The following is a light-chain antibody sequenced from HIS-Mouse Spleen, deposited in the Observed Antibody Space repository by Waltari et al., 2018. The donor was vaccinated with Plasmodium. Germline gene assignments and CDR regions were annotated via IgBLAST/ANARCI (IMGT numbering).Light chain of an antibody. V-gene: IGLV3-10*01. CDR3: YSTDSSGNHRV. Sequence: SYELPQPPSVSVSPGQTARISCSGAALPLNYAYWYQQNSGQAPVLVIYEDSKRPSGIPERFSGSSSGTMATLTISGAQVEDEADYYCYSTDSSGNHRVFGGGTKLTVL. CDR2: EDS. CDR1: ALPLNY. J-gene: IGLJ3*02.